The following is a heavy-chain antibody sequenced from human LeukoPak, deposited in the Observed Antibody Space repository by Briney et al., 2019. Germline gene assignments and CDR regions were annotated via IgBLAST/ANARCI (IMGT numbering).Heavy chain of an antibody. CDR2: ICDSGST. Sequence: SETLSLTCIDPGGSISSGGHYWSWLRQHPGKGLEWFGYICDSGSTFYNPSLKTRVTISVDTSKNQFSLKLSSVTAADTAVYYCARGGRGAFDIWGQGTKVTVSS. D-gene: IGHD1-26*01. V-gene: IGHV4-31*02. J-gene: IGHJ3*02. CDR3: ARGGRGAFDI. CDR1: GGSISSGGHY.